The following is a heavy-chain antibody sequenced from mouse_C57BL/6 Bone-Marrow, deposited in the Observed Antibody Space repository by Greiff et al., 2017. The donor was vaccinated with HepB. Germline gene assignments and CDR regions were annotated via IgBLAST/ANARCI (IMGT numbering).Heavy chain of an antibody. J-gene: IGHJ1*03. V-gene: IGHV1-55*01. CDR2: IYPGSGST. D-gene: IGHD1-1*01. CDR3: AREEGYYSGSSPYWYFDV. Sequence: QVQLQQPGAELVKPGASVKMSCKASGYTFTSYWITWVKQRPGQGLEWIGDIYPGSGSTNYNEKFKSKATLTVDTSSSTAYMQLSSLTSEDSAVSYCAREEGYYSGSSPYWYFDVWGTGTTVTVSS. CDR1: GYTFTSYW.